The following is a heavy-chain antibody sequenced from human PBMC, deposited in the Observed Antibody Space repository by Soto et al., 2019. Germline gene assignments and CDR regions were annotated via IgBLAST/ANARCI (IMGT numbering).Heavy chain of an antibody. CDR2: IYYSGST. J-gene: IGHJ6*02. Sequence: SETLSLTXTVSGGSISSGDYYWSWIRQPPGKGLEWIGYIYYSGSTYYNPSLQCPVTISVDTSKNQFSLKLSSVTAATSAVYYCSREIILAILIGCMDVWGQGTMVTVSS. CDR1: GGSISSGDYY. CDR3: SREIILAILIGCMDV. D-gene: IGHD3-3*02. V-gene: IGHV4-30-4*01.